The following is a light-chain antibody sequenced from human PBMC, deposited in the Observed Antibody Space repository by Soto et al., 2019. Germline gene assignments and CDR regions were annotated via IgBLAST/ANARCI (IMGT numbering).Light chain of an antibody. V-gene: IGKV1-5*01. J-gene: IGKJ5*01. CDR2: DAS. Sequence: DIQMTQSPSSLSASVGDRVVIAFRASQSITTWLAWYQQKPAKAPKLLIYDASSLESGVPSRFSGSGSGTEFTLTISSLQPDDFATYYCQSYNTARPTFGQGTRLEIK. CDR1: QSITTW. CDR3: QSYNTARPT.